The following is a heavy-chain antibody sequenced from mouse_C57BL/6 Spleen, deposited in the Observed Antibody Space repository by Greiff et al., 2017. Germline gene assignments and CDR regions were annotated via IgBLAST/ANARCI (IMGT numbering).Heavy chain of an antibody. Sequence: EVHLVESGGGLVKPGGSLKLSCAASGFTFSDYGMPWVRQAPEKGLEWVAYISSGSSTIYYADTVKGRFTISRDNAKNTLFLQMTSLRSEDTAMYYCADGYYGAMDYWGQGTSVTVSS. CDR3: ADGYYGAMDY. CDR2: ISSGSSTI. V-gene: IGHV5-17*01. D-gene: IGHD2-3*01. J-gene: IGHJ4*01. CDR1: GFTFSDYG.